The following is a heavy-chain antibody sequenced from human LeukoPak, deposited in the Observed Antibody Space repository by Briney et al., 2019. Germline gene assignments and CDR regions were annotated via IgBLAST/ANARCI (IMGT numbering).Heavy chain of an antibody. V-gene: IGHV1-18*04. D-gene: IGHD3-3*01. Sequence: ASVKVSCKASGYTFTGYYMHWVRQAPGQGLEWMGWISAYNGNTNYAQKLQGRVTMTTDTSTSTAYMELRSLRSDDTAVYYCARGDYDFWSGYSYWGQGTLVTVSS. J-gene: IGHJ4*02. CDR2: ISAYNGNT. CDR1: GYTFTGYY. CDR3: ARGDYDFWSGYSY.